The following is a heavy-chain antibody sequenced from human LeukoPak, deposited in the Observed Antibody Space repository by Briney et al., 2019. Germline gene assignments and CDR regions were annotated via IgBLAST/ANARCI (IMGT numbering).Heavy chain of an antibody. CDR1: GGSISSSGYY. D-gene: IGHD1-1*01. J-gene: IGHJ6*02. CDR3: ARVGGTNYYYYGMDV. Sequence: SETLSLTCTASGGSISSSGYYWGWIRQPPGKGLEWIASINYSGTTYYNPSLKSRVTISEDRSKNQFSLKLSSVTAADTAVYYCARVGGTNYYYYGMDVWGQGTTVTVSS. CDR2: INYSGTT. V-gene: IGHV4-39*07.